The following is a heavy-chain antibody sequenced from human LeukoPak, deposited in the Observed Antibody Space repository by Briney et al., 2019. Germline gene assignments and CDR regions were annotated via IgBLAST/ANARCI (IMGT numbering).Heavy chain of an antibody. V-gene: IGHV1-18*04. CDR1: GYTFTSYG. CDR2: ISAYNGNT. J-gene: IGHJ4*02. Sequence: ASVKLSCKASGYTFTSYGISWVRQAPGQGLEWMGWISAYNGNTNYAQKLQGRVTMTTDTSTSTAYMELRSLRSDDTAVYYCAREERYFDWLSGDFDYWGQGTLVTVSS. CDR3: AREERYFDWLSGDFDY. D-gene: IGHD3-9*01.